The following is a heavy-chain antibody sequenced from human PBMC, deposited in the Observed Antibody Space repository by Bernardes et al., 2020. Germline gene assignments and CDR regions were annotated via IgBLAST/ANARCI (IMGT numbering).Heavy chain of an antibody. CDR1: GFTFSSYA. V-gene: IGHV3-23*01. D-gene: IGHD1-26*01. Sequence: GGSLRLSCAASGFTFSSYAMSWVRQAPGKGLEWVSAISGSGGSTYYADSVKGRFTISRDNSKNTLYLQMNSLRAEDTAVYYCAKDRRVGGGRERDAFDIWGQGTMVTVSS. CDR3: AKDRRVGGGRERDAFDI. CDR2: ISGSGGST. J-gene: IGHJ3*02.